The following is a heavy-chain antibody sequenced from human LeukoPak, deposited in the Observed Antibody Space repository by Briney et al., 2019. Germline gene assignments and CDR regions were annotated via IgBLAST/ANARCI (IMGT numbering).Heavy chain of an antibody. D-gene: IGHD3-10*01. J-gene: IGHJ4*02. Sequence: SETLSLTCTVSGGSISSSSYYWGWIRQPPGKGLEWIGSIYYSGSTYYNPSLKSRVTISVDTSKNQFSLKLSSVTAADTAVYYCAKCRALWCGELPFDYWGQGTLVTVSS. CDR3: AKCRALWCGELPFDY. CDR1: GGSISSSSYY. V-gene: IGHV4-39*01. CDR2: IYYSGST.